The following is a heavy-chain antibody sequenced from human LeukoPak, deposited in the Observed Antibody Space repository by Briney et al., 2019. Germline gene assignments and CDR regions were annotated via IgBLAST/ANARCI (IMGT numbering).Heavy chain of an antibody. V-gene: IGHV3-11*04. Sequence: GGSLRLSCAASGFTFSDYYMSWIRQAPGKGLEWVSYISSSGSTIYYADPVKGRFTISRDNAKNSLYLQMNSLRAEDTAVYYCARGWGYYYDSSGYITFDYWGQGTLVTVSS. CDR2: ISSSGSTI. CDR3: ARGWGYYYDSSGYITFDY. CDR1: GFTFSDYY. D-gene: IGHD3-22*01. J-gene: IGHJ4*02.